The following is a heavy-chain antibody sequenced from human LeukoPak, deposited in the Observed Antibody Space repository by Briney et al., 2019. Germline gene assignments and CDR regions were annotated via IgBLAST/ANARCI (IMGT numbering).Heavy chain of an antibody. J-gene: IGHJ4*02. CDR1: GFTVSSNY. CDR3: ARDRRDGYCLGH. CDR2: IYSGGST. D-gene: IGHD2-2*03. Sequence: GSLRLSCAASGFTVSSNYMSWVRQAPGKGLEWVSVIYSGGSTYYADSVKGRFTISRDSSKNTVNLQMNSLRAEDTAVYYCARDRRDGYCLGHWGQGTLVTVSS. V-gene: IGHV3-66*01.